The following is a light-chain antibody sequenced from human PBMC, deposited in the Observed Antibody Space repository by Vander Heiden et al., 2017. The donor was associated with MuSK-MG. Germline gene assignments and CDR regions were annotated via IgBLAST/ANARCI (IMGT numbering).Light chain of an antibody. V-gene: IGLV3-21*04. J-gene: IGLJ2*01. Sequence: SYVLTQPPSVSVAPGKTARITCGGNNIGSKSVHWYQQNTGPTPVLFIFFDSDRLSGIPERFSCSNSGTTATLTTTRVEAGEEADYYCQVWDSSSDQGVFGGGTKLTVL. CDR1: NIGSKS. CDR3: QVWDSSSDQGV. CDR2: FDS.